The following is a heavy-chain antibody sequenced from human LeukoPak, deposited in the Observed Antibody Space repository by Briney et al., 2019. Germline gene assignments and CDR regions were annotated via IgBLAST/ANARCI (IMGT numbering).Heavy chain of an antibody. J-gene: IGHJ4*02. CDR2: IYSGGST. Sequence: PGGSLRLSCAASGFTFDEHAMHWVRQAPGKGLEWVSLIYSGGSTHYSDSVKGRFTISRDNSKNTLYLQMNSLRAEDTAVYYCARRAGAYSHPYDYWGQGTLVTVSS. D-gene: IGHD4/OR15-4a*01. V-gene: IGHV3-53*01. CDR3: ARRAGAYSHPYDY. CDR1: GFTFDEHA.